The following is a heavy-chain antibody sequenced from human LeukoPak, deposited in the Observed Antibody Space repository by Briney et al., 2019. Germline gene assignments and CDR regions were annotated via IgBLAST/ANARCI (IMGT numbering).Heavy chain of an antibody. V-gene: IGHV1-8*01. CDR1: GYTFTSYD. CDR2: MNPNSGNT. Sequence: ASVKVSCKASGYTFTSYDINWVRQATGQGLELMGWMNPNSGNTGYAQKFQGRVTMTRYTSISTAYMELSSLRSEDTAVYYCARGYEYSYGYGSWGQGTLVTVSS. CDR3: ARGYEYSYGYGS. D-gene: IGHD5-18*01. J-gene: IGHJ4*02.